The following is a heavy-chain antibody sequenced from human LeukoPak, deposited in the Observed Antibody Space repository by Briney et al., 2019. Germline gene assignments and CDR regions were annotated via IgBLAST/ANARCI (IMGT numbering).Heavy chain of an antibody. CDR1: GFTFSSYW. CDR3: TRDFDYYDNY. Sequence: GGSVRLSCAASGFTFSSYWMHWVRQAPGKGLVWVSRIYSDGSRTDYADSVEGRFTISRDNGKNTLYLQMNSLTAEDTAVYYCTRDFDYYDNYWGQGTLVTVSS. D-gene: IGHD3-22*01. CDR2: IYSDGSRT. V-gene: IGHV3-74*01. J-gene: IGHJ4*02.